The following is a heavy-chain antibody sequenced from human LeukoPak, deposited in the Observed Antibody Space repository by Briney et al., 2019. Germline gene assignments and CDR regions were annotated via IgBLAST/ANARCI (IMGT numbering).Heavy chain of an antibody. CDR1: GYSLTSGYY. CDR2: IYHSGST. CDR3: AGGDYSTYNWFDP. J-gene: IGHJ5*02. V-gene: IGHV4-38-2*02. Sequence: SETLSLTCTVSGYSLTSGYYWGWIRQPPGKGLEWIGSIYHSGSTFYNPSLKSRVTISVDPSKNQFSLKLSSVTAADTAVYYCAGGDYSTYNWFDPWGQGTLVTVSS. D-gene: IGHD4-11*01.